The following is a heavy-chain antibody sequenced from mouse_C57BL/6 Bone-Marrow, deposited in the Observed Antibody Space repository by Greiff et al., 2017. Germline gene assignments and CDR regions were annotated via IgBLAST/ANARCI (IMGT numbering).Heavy chain of an antibody. Sequence: VQLQQPGAELVRPGTSVKLSCKASGYTFTSYWMHWVKQRPGQGLEWIGVIDPSDSYTNYNQKFKGKATLTVDTSSSTAYMQLSSLTSEASAVYYGARERMYYFDYWGQGTTLTVSS. CDR3: ARERMYYFDY. J-gene: IGHJ2*01. CDR1: GYTFTSYW. CDR2: IDPSDSYT. V-gene: IGHV1-59*01.